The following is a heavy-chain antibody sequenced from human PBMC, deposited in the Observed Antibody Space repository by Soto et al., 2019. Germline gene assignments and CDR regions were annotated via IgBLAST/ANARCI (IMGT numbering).Heavy chain of an antibody. J-gene: IGHJ4*02. D-gene: IGHD5-12*01. CDR3: SRDHSSGGYDF. CDR2: MSDGGTT. Sequence: PWGSLRLSCSASGFSVSNVWMTWVRQAPGKGLEWVSSMSDGGTTYYTDSVKGRFTLSRDTSRNTLHLQMYSVRAEDTAVYYCSRDHSSGGYDFRGQGTLVTVSS. V-gene: IGHV3-53*01. CDR1: GFSVSNVW.